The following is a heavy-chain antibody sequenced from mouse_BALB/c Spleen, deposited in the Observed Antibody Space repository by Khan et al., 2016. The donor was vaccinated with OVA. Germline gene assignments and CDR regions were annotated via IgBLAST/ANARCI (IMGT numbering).Heavy chain of an antibody. CDR3: AREASSWDFSVPY. J-gene: IGHJ3*01. CDR1: GYTFTNYV. CDR2: INPYNAGT. Sequence: VQLQQSGPELVEPGASVKMSCKASGYTFTNYVMHWVTQRPGQGLEWIGYINPYNAGTRYNEKFKGKATLSSDISSTTAYMELSSLTSEDSAVDNCAREASSWDFSVPYWGQGTLVTVSA. D-gene: IGHD4-1*01. V-gene: IGHV1S136*01.